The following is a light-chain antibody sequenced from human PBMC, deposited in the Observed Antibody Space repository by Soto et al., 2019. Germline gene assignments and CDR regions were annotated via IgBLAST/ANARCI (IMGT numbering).Light chain of an antibody. CDR2: DAS. CDR1: QSVSRG. J-gene: IGKJ1*01. CDR3: QQYSNSRGT. Sequence: DIQMTQSPSTLSASVGDRVTITCRASQSVSRGLAWYQQKPGNAPKLLIFDASSLEGGVPSRFSGSGSGTEFTLTISSLQPDDFATYYCQQYSNSRGTFGQGTKVEIK. V-gene: IGKV1-5*01.